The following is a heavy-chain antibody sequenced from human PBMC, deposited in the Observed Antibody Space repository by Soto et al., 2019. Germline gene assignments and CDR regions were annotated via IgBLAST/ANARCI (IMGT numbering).Heavy chain of an antibody. CDR3: ARDGYCSSTRCYQDY. D-gene: IGHD2-2*01. V-gene: IGHV1-2*02. Sequence: ASVKVSCKASGYTFTGYYEHWVRQAPGQGLEWMGWINPNSGDTSYPQKFQGRVTMTRDTSTSTAYMELSRLRSDDTAVYYCARDGYCSSTRCYQDYWGQGTLVTVSS. CDR2: INPNSGDT. CDR1: GYTFTGYY. J-gene: IGHJ4*02.